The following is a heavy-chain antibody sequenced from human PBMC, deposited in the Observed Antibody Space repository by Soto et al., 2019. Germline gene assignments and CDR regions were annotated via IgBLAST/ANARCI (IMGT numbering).Heavy chain of an antibody. J-gene: IGHJ6*02. V-gene: IGHV3-30*18. CDR2: ISYDGSNK. CDR3: AKDHGYYTPYYYYGMDV. D-gene: IGHD3-3*01. CDR1: GFTFSSYG. Sequence: QVQLVESGGGVVQPGRSLRLSCAASGFTFSSYGMHWVRQAPGKGLEWVAVISYDGSNKYYADSVKGRFTISRDNSKNTLYLQMNSLRAEDTAVYYCAKDHGYYTPYYYYGMDVWGQGTTVTVSS.